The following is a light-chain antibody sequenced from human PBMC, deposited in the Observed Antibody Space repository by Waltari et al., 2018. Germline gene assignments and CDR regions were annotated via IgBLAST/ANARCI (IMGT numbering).Light chain of an antibody. V-gene: IGKV4-1*01. J-gene: IGKJ3*01. CDR1: QSVLYSSNNKNY. CDR2: WAS. CDR3: QQYFIAPLT. Sequence: DIVMTQSPDSLAVSLGERATINCKSSQSVLYSSNNKNYLAWYQQKPGQPPKLLIYWASTRESGVPDRFSGSGSGTDFTLTISILQAEDVAVYYCQQYFIAPLTFGPGTKVDIK.